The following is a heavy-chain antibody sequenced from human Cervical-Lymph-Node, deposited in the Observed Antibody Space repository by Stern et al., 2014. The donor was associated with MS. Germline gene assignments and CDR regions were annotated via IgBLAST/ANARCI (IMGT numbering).Heavy chain of an antibody. CDR1: GFTFSSYG. CDR2: ISYDVSSK. CDR3: AKDLEYSSSFNYYYGMDV. D-gene: IGHD6-6*01. J-gene: IGHJ6*02. Sequence: VQLEESGGGVVQPGRSLRLSCAASGFTFSSYGMHWVRQAPGKGLEWVAVISYDVSSKYYADSVKGRFTISRDNSKNTLYLQMNSLRAEDTAVYYCAKDLEYSSSFNYYYGMDVWGQGTTVTVSS. V-gene: IGHV3-30*18.